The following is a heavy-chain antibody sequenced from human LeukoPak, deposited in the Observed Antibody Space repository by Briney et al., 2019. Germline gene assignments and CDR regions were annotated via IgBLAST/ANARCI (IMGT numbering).Heavy chain of an antibody. D-gene: IGHD2-15*01. V-gene: IGHV3-23*01. CDR1: GLTFSSYA. J-gene: IGHJ4*02. CDR2: ISGSGGST. CDR3: AKMIVVVVAATFLDY. Sequence: AGGSLRLSCAASGLTFSSYAMSWVRQAPGKGLERVSAISGSGGSTYYADSVKGRFTVSRDNSKNTLYLQMNSLRAEDTAVYYCAKMIVVVVAATFLDYWGQGTLVTVSS.